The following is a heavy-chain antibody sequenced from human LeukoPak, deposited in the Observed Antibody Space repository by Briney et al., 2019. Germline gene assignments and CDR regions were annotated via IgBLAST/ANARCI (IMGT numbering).Heavy chain of an antibody. CDR3: ARDSEGYYDSSGYQDWFDP. J-gene: IGHJ5*02. CDR2: INPSGGST. Sequence: ASVKVSCKASGYTFTSYYMHWVRQAPGQGLEWMGIINPSGGSTSYAQKFQGRVTMTRDTSTSTVYMELSSLRSEDTAVYYCARDSEGYYDSSGYQDWFDPWGQGTLVTVP. V-gene: IGHV1-46*01. CDR1: GYTFTSYY. D-gene: IGHD3-22*01.